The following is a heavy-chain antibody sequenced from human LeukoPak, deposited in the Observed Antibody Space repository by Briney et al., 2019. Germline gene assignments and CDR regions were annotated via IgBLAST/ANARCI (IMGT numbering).Heavy chain of an antibody. Sequence: PGGSLRLSCEASGFSFSSYGRHWVRQAPGKGLEWVAVIWNDGSYKYFGDSVRGRFTISRDNSKNTLYLQMNSLRAEDTAVYSCARDNGGKPDNGFHGHIDYWGQGILVTVSS. CDR3: ARDNGGKPDNGFHGHIDY. CDR2: IWNDGSYK. CDR1: GFSFSSYG. J-gene: IGHJ4*02. V-gene: IGHV3-33*01. D-gene: IGHD2-15*01.